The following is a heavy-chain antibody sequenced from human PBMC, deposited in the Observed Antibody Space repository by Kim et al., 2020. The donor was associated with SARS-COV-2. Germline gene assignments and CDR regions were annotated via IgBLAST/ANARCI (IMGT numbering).Heavy chain of an antibody. CDR2: ISYDGSNK. V-gene: IGHV3-30*18. CDR3: AKGGVHYYDSSGTYYFDY. J-gene: IGHJ4*02. D-gene: IGHD3-22*01. Sequence: GGSLRLSCAASGFTFSSYGMHWVRQAPGKGLEWVAVISYDGSNKYYADSVKGRFTISRDNSKNTLYLQMNSLRAEDTAVYYCAKGGVHYYDSSGTYYFDYWGQGTLVTVSS. CDR1: GFTFSSYG.